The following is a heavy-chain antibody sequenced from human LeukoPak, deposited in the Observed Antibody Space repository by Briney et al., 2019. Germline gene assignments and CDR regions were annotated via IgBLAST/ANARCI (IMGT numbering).Heavy chain of an antibody. Sequence: PSETLSVTCTVSGGSISSYYWSWIRQPPGKGLAWIGFIYYSGSTNYNPSLKSRVTISLDTSKNQFSLKLTSVTAADTAVYYCARLRGYSYPFDYWGQGTLVTVSS. J-gene: IGHJ4*02. D-gene: IGHD5-18*01. V-gene: IGHV4-59*08. CDR2: IYYSGST. CDR1: GGSISSYY. CDR3: ARLRGYSYPFDY.